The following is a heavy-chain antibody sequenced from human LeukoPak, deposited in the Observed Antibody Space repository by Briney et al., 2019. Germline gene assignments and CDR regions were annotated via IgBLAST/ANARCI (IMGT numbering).Heavy chain of an antibody. J-gene: IGHJ3*02. CDR2: INPNSGGT. Sequence: ASVKVSCKASGYTFTGYYMHWVRQAPGQGLEWMGWINPNSGGTNYAQKFQGRVTMTRDMSTSTVYMELSSLRSEDTAVYYCARGGAAAGNDAFDIWGQGTMVTVSS. D-gene: IGHD6-13*01. CDR1: GYTFTGYY. V-gene: IGHV1-2*02. CDR3: ARGGAAAGNDAFDI.